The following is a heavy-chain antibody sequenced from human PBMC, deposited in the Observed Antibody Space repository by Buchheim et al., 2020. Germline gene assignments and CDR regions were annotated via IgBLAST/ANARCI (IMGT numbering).Heavy chain of an antibody. CDR2: ISYDGSNK. CDR3: AKDQRDGYNDCFDY. D-gene: IGHD5-24*01. J-gene: IGHJ4*02. V-gene: IGHV3-30*18. CDR1: GFTFSSYG. Sequence: QVQLVESGGGVVQPGRSLRLSCAASGFTFSSYGMHWVRQAPGKGLEWVAVISYDGSNKYYADSVKGRFTIFRDNSKNTLYPQMNSLRAEDTAVYYCAKDQRDGYNDCFDYWGQGTL.